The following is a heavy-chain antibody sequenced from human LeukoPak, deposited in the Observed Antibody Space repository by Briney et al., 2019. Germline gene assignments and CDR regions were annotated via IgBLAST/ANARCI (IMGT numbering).Heavy chain of an antibody. CDR2: IYYSGST. V-gene: IGHV4-59*01. Sequence: SETLSLTCTVSGGSISIYYWSWIRQPPGKGLEWIGYIYYSGSTNYNPSLKSRVTISVDTSKNQFSLKLSSVTAADTAVYYCARVPIRFYFDYWGQGTLVTVSS. CDR1: GGSISIYY. D-gene: IGHD3-3*01. CDR3: ARVPIRFYFDY. J-gene: IGHJ4*02.